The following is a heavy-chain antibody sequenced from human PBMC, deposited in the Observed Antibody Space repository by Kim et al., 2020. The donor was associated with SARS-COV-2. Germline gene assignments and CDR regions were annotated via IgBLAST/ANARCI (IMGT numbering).Heavy chain of an antibody. CDR3: ARAAYCSSTSCYDSYGM. J-gene: IGHJ6*01. CDR1: GFTFSSYA. Sequence: GGSLRLSCAASGFTFSSYAMHWVRQAPGKGLEWVAVISYDGSNKYYADSVKGRFTISRDNSKNTLYMQMNSLRAEDTAVYYCARAAYCSSTSCYDSYGM. CDR2: ISYDGSNK. V-gene: IGHV3-30*04. D-gene: IGHD2-2*01.